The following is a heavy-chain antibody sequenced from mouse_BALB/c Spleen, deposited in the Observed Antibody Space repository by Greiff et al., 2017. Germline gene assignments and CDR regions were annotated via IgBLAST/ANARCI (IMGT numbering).Heavy chain of an antibody. Sequence: VQLQQSGAELVKPGASVKLSCTASGFNIKDTYMYWVKQRPEQGLEWIGRIDRANGNTKYDPKFQGKATITADTSSNTAYLQLSSLTSEDTAVYYCARGEGRGAMDYWGQGTSVTVSS. J-gene: IGHJ4*01. V-gene: IGHV14-3*02. D-gene: IGHD3-3*01. CDR3: ARGEGRGAMDY. CDR2: IDRANGNT. CDR1: GFNIKDTY.